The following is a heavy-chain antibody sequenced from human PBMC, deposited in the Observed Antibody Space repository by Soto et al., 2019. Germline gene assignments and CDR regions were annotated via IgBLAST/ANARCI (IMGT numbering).Heavy chain of an antibody. CDR2: ISSNGVGT. V-gene: IGHV3-64*01. CDR1: RFTLSGYA. Sequence: GGSLNLSSAPSRFTLSGYALEFSRRASGKGLEYVSGISSNGVGTYYANSVQGRFTISRDNSKNTVYLQMGSLRPEDMAVYYCARRARPDFYYMDVWGKGTTVTVSS. CDR3: ARRARPDFYYMDV. J-gene: IGHJ6*03. D-gene: IGHD6-6*01.